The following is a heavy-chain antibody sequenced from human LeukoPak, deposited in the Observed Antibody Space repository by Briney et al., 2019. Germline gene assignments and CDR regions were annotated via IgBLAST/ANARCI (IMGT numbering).Heavy chain of an antibody. V-gene: IGHV3-21*01. Sequence: PGGSLRLSCAASGFTFSSYSMNWVRQAPGKGLEWVSSISSSSSYIYYADSVKGRFTISRDNAKNSLYLQTNSLRAEDTAVYYCARVVVSAVRSSTSYYYYGMDVWGQGTTVTVSS. CDR3: ARVVVSAVRSSTSYYYYGMDV. CDR2: ISSSSSYI. CDR1: GFTFSSYS. D-gene: IGHD2-2*01. J-gene: IGHJ6*02.